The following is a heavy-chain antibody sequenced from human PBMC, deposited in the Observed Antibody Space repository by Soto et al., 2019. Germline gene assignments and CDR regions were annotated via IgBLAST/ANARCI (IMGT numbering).Heavy chain of an antibody. CDR3: ARPSYYYGSGSYPPHFDY. J-gene: IGHJ4*02. Sequence: ASVKVSCKASGYTFTSYGISWVRQAPGQGLEWMGWISAYNGNTNYAQKLQGRVTMTTDTSTSTAYMELRSLRSDDTAVYYCARPSYYYGSGSYPPHFDYWGQGTLVTVS. V-gene: IGHV1-18*01. CDR1: GYTFTSYG. D-gene: IGHD3-10*01. CDR2: ISAYNGNT.